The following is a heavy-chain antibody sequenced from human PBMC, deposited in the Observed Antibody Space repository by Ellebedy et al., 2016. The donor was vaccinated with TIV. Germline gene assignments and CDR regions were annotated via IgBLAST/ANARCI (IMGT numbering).Heavy chain of an antibody. V-gene: IGHV1-18*01. CDR1: GYTFTTHL. CDR3: ARFYDSSGHYPIDY. J-gene: IGHJ4*02. CDR2: ISTYNGIK. Sequence: ASVKVSCKASGYTFTTHLITWVRQAPGQGLEWMGWISTYNGIKTYAQNLQDRVTMTTDTSTSTAYMELRSLRGDDTAVYYCARFYDSSGHYPIDYWGQGTLVTVSS. D-gene: IGHD3-22*01.